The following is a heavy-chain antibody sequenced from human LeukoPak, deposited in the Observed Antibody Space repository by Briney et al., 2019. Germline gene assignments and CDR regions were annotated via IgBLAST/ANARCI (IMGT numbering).Heavy chain of an antibody. J-gene: IGHJ4*02. D-gene: IGHD5-12*01. CDR3: ARDGYSGYKGFDC. CDR1: GGSFSGYY. Sequence: SETLSLTCAVYGGSFSGYYWSWIRQPPGKGLEWIGEINHSGSTNYNPSLKSRVTISVDTSKNQFSLKLSSVTAADTAVYYCARDGYSGYKGFDCWGQGTLVTVSS. CDR2: INHSGST. V-gene: IGHV4-34*01.